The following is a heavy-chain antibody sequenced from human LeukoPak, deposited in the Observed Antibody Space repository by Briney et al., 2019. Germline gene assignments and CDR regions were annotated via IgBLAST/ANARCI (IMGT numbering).Heavy chain of an antibody. D-gene: IGHD2-2*02. J-gene: IGHJ4*02. CDR2: ISSSSSYI. Sequence: GGSLRLSCAASGFTFSSYGMHWVRQAPGKGLEWVSSISSSSSYIYYADSVKGRFTISRDNAKNSLYLQMNSLRAEDTAVYYCARDDSSSTSCYIIWGQGTLVTVSS. CDR3: ARDDSSSTSCYII. V-gene: IGHV3-21*01. CDR1: GFTFSSYG.